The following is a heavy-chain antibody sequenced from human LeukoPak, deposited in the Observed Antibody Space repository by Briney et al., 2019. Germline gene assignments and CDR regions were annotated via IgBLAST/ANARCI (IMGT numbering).Heavy chain of an antibody. Sequence: GESLKISCKGSGYSFTTYWIGWVRQMPDKGLEWMGIIYPGDSDTRYSPSFQGQVTISADKSISTAYLQWSSLKASDTALYYCARLKHGGAVAGTDWGQGTLVTVSS. D-gene: IGHD6-19*01. CDR1: GYSFTTYW. V-gene: IGHV5-51*01. J-gene: IGHJ4*02. CDR3: ARLKHGGAVAGTD. CDR2: IYPGDSDT.